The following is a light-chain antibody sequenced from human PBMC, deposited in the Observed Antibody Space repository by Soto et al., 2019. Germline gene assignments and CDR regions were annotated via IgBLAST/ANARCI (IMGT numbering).Light chain of an antibody. J-gene: IGLJ2*01. CDR2: EVS. V-gene: IGLV2-14*01. CDR3: CSYTAISTVV. Sequence: QSALTQPASVSGSPGQSITISCTGTSSDVGGYNYVSWYQQHPGKAPKIMIYEVSHRPSGVSNRFSGPKSGNMASLTISGLQAEDEADYFCCSYTAISTVVFGGGTKVTVL. CDR1: SSDVGGYNY.